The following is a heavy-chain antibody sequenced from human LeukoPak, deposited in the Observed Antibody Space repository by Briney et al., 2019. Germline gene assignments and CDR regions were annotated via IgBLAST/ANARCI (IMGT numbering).Heavy chain of an antibody. J-gene: IGHJ4*02. CDR3: ARDRRDGYNLLDY. V-gene: IGHV3-7*01. CDR2: IKQDESEK. D-gene: IGHD5-24*01. CDR1: GFTFSSYW. Sequence: GGSLRLSCAASGFTFSSYWMSWVRQAPGKGLEWVANIKQDESEKYYVDSVKGRFTISRDNAKNSLYLQMNSLRAEDTAVYYCARDRRDGYNLLDYWGQGTLVTVSS.